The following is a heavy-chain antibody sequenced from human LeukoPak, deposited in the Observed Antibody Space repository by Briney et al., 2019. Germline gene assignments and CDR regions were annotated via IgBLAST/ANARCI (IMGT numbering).Heavy chain of an antibody. CDR1: GGSISSYY. V-gene: IGHV4-59*01. CDR3: ARSDIRYYYMDV. CDR2: IYYSGST. J-gene: IGHJ6*03. Sequence: SETLSLTCTVSGGSISSYYWSWIRQPPGKGLEWIGYIYYSGSTNYNPSLKSRVTISVDTSKNQFSLKLSSVTAADTAVYYCARSDIRYYYMDVWGKGTTVTVSS.